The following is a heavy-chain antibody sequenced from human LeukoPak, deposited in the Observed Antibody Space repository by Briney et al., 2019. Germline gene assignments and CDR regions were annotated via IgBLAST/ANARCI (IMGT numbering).Heavy chain of an antibody. J-gene: IGHJ4*02. D-gene: IGHD4-17*01. Sequence: SETLSLTCTVSGVSISGYYWSWLRQPPGKGLEWIGFIHHSGSTNYSPSLKSRVTTSVDTSNNHFSLNLSSVTAADTAVYYCARHIMTTVTFFEYWGPGSLVTVSS. V-gene: IGHV4-59*08. CDR1: GVSISGYY. CDR2: IHHSGST. CDR3: ARHIMTTVTFFEY.